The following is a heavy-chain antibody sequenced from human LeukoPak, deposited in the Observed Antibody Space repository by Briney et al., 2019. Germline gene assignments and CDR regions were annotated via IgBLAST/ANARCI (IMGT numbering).Heavy chain of an antibody. CDR2: IYYSGIT. Sequence: NPSETLSLTCTVSGGSISGYYWSWLRKPPGKGPEWIAYIYYSGITNYNPSLKSRVAISLETSKNQFSLNLSSVTAADTAVYYCARFSSSTWVFDFWGHGTLVTVSS. CDR1: GGSISGYY. D-gene: IGHD6-13*01. J-gene: IGHJ4*01. CDR3: ARFSSSTWVFDF. V-gene: IGHV4-59*08.